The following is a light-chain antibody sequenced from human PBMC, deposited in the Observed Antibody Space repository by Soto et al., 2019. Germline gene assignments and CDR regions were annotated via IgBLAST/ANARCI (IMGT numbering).Light chain of an antibody. Sequence: EIVLTQSPVTLSVSPGDRATLSCRASQSVSNNLAWYQQKPGPSTRLLIYRASTRINDIPARFSGSGSGTEFTLTISSHQPEDSVIYYCQQYNHWPPLTFGGGTKVEIK. CDR2: RAS. J-gene: IGKJ4*01. CDR3: QQYNHWPPLT. V-gene: IGKV3-15*01. CDR1: QSVSNN.